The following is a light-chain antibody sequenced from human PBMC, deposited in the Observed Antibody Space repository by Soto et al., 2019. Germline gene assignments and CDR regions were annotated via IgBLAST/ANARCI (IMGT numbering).Light chain of an antibody. CDR3: KQYSRTPTYT. Sequence: DIVMTQSPDSLAVSLGERATINCKSSQSVLYNSNNKNYLAWYQQRPGQPPKLLIYWASTRESGVPDRFSGSGSGTDFTLTISHLQAEDVAVYYCKQYSRTPTYTFGQGTKLEIK. CDR2: WAS. J-gene: IGKJ2*01. V-gene: IGKV4-1*01. CDR1: QSVLYNSNNKNY.